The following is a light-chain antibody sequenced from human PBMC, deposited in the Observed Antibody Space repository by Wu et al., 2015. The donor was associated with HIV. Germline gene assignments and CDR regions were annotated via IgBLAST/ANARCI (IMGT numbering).Light chain of an antibody. V-gene: IGKV3-15*01. CDR2: GAS. CDR3: QQYNDWPPWT. Sequence: EVVLTQSPGTLSLSLGERATLSCRASQRVSSTYIAWYQQKVGQSPRLLIYGASTRATGVPARFSGSGSGTEFTLTISSMQSEDFAVYFCQQYNDWPPWTFGQGTKVEIK. J-gene: IGKJ1*01. CDR1: QRVSST.